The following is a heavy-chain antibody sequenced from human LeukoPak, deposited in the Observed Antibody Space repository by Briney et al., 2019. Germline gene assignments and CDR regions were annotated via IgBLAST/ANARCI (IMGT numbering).Heavy chain of an antibody. Sequence: PSETLSLTCTVSGGSFSPYYWTWIRQPPGKGLEWIGHIYYTGTTNYNPSLKSRVTISLDTSKNQLSLKVSSLTAADTAVYYCARQTWLIDYWGQGTLITVSS. CDR3: ARQTWLIDY. CDR2: IYYTGTT. V-gene: IGHV4-59*08. J-gene: IGHJ4*02. CDR1: GGSFSPYY. D-gene: IGHD5-12*01.